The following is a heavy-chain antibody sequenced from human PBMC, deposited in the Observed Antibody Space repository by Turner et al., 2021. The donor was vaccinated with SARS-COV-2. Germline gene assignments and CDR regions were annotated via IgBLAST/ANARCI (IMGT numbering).Heavy chain of an antibody. D-gene: IGHD6-19*01. V-gene: IGHV3-53*01. CDR3: ARGYSRGWYQSGAFDI. J-gene: IGHJ3*02. Sequence: LQLVVSARAWIQPAGCLRLSCADAGFTVSSTCMSWGSQAPCNGLEWLSVMYIGCIAYYAYTVKGQFSISRDNSKNKKYLQMNILSAEDTAVYDCARGYSRGWYQSGAFDIWGHGTMVTVSS. CDR1: GFTVSSTC. CDR2: MYIGCIA.